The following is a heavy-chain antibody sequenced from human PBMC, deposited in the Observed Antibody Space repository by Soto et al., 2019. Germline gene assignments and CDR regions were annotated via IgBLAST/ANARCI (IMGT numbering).Heavy chain of an antibody. D-gene: IGHD2-15*01. CDR3: ANHHLAALPHYYFYGMVF. CDR2: ISGSGGST. J-gene: IGHJ6*02. V-gene: IGHV3-23*01. CDR1: GFTFSSYA. Sequence: EVQLLESGGGLVQPGGSLRLSCAASGFTFSSYAMSWVRQAPGKGLEWVSAISGSGGSTYYADSVKGPFTIPRDNSKNARYQHMDCLTAEHTAVYFCANHHLAALPHYYFYGMVFLLLATTLTLS.